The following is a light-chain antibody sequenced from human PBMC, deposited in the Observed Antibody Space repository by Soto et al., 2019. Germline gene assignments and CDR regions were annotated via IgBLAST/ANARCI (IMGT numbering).Light chain of an antibody. CDR1: SSDVGSYNL. J-gene: IGLJ1*01. Sequence: QSALTQPASVSGSPGQSITISCTGTSSDVGSYNLVSWYQQHPGKAPKLMIYEVSKRPSGVSNRFSGSKSGNTASQTISGLQAEDEADYYCCSYAGSSTLYVFGTGTKVTVL. V-gene: IGLV2-23*02. CDR3: CSYAGSSTLYV. CDR2: EVS.